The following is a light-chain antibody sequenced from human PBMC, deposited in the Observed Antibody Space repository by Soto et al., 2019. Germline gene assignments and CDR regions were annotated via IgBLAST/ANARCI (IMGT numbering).Light chain of an antibody. V-gene: IGKV1-39*01. CDR1: QTIGTY. CDR3: QESYSVPLFT. J-gene: IGKJ3*01. Sequence: DIQMTQSPSSLSASVGDRGTITCRASQTIGTYLNWFQQKPGKAPKLLIYAASNLQSGVPSRFSGSGSGTDFTLIISSLQPDDFATYFCQESYSVPLFTFGPGTKVDIK. CDR2: AAS.